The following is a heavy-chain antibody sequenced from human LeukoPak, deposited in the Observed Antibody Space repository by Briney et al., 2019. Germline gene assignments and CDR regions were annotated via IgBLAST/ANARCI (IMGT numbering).Heavy chain of an antibody. Sequence: GGSLRLSCAASGFTFSSYEMDWVRQAPGRGLEWVSYISITGSDIYYADSVKGRFTISRDNARNSLDLQMNSLRAEDTAVYYCARGGFNSLDYWGQGTLVTVSS. CDR2: ISITGSDI. CDR1: GFTFSSYE. V-gene: IGHV3-48*03. D-gene: IGHD1-1*01. CDR3: ARGGFNSLDY. J-gene: IGHJ4*02.